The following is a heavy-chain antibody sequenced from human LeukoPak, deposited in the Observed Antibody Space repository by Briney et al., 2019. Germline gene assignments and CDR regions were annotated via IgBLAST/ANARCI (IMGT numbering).Heavy chain of an antibody. V-gene: IGHV6-1*01. Sequence: SQTLSLTCAISGDSVSSNSAAWNWIRQSPSRGLEWLGRTYYRSKWYNDYAVSVKSRITINPDTSKNQFSLQLNSVTPEDTAVYYCARGADVVVPAAILNYGMDVWGQGTTVTVSS. CDR3: ARGADVVVPAAILNYGMDV. CDR2: TYYRSKWYN. CDR1: GDSVSSNSAA. J-gene: IGHJ6*02. D-gene: IGHD2-2*02.